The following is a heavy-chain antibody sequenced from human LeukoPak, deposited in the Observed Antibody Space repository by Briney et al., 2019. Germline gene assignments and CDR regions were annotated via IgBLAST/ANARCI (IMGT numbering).Heavy chain of an antibody. CDR1: GYTFTTYG. J-gene: IGHJ4*02. D-gene: IGHD2-8*01. CDR2: ISAYNGNT. Sequence: GASVKVSCKASGYTFTTYGISWVRQAPGQGLEWVGWISAYNGNTNYAQKFQGRVTMTTDTSTTTAYMELRSLRSDDTAVYYCARDLSPMATPLDYWGQGTLVTVSS. CDR3: ARDLSPMATPLDY. V-gene: IGHV1-18*01.